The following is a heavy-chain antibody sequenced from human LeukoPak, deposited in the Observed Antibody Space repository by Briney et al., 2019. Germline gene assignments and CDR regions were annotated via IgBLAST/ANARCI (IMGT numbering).Heavy chain of an antibody. Sequence: ASVKVSCKAYGYIFTSYYMHWVRQAPGQGLEWMGIINPSDGSISYAQKFQGRVTMTRDTSTSTVYMELSSLRSEDTAVYYCARGACSSTSCPYYYYYGMDVWGQGTTVTVSS. CDR2: INPSDGSI. CDR1: GYIFTSYY. J-gene: IGHJ6*02. D-gene: IGHD2-2*01. CDR3: ARGACSSTSCPYYYYYGMDV. V-gene: IGHV1-46*01.